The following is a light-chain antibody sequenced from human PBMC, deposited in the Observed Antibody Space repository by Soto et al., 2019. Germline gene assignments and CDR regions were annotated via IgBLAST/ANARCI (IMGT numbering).Light chain of an antibody. CDR3: QQYYTTPPTT. V-gene: IGKV4-1*01. CDR1: QSVLYSSNNKNY. CDR2: WAS. J-gene: IGKJ2*01. Sequence: DIVMTQSPDSLAVSLGERATINCKSSQSVLYSSNNKNYLAWYQQKPGQPPKLLIYWASTRESGVPDRFSGSGYGTDFTLTISSLQAEDVAVYYCQQYYTTPPTTFGQGTKLGIK.